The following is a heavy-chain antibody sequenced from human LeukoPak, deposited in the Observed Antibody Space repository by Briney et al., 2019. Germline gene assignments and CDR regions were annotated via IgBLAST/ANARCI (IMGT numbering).Heavy chain of an antibody. CDR1: GYTFATYW. J-gene: IGHJ4*02. CDR2: ISGSGDKT. V-gene: IGHV3-23*01. Sequence: GESLKISCKGSGYTFATYWIGWVRQAPGKGLEWVSAISGSGDKTYYAGSVKGRFTISRDNSKNTLYLQMNSLRAEDTAVYYCAKEQYSGYDEVVWGQGTLVTVSS. D-gene: IGHD5-12*01. CDR3: AKEQYSGYDEVV.